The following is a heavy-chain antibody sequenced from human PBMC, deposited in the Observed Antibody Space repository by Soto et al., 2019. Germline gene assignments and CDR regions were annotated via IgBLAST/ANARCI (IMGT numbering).Heavy chain of an antibody. V-gene: IGHV3-33*01. Sequence: PGGALRLSCAASGFTFSSYGMHWVRQAPGKGLEWVAVIWYDGSNKYYADSVKGRFTISRDNSKNTLYLQMNSLRAEDTAVYYYAREEAALIDYWGQGTLVTVSS. J-gene: IGHJ4*02. CDR2: IWYDGSNK. CDR1: GFTFSSYG. D-gene: IGHD6-25*01. CDR3: AREEAALIDY.